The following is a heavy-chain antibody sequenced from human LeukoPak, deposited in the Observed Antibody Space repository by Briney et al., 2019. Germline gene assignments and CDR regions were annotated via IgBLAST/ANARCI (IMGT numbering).Heavy chain of an antibody. CDR3: ASQHDPRSIAARPGY. CDR1: RFTFSSYW. Sequence: PGGSLRLSCAASRFTFSSYWMSWVRQAPGKGLEWVANIKQDGSEKYYVDSVKGRFTISRDNAKNSLYLQMNSLRAEDTAVYYCASQHDPRSIAARPGYWGQGTLVTVSS. D-gene: IGHD6-6*01. J-gene: IGHJ4*02. V-gene: IGHV3-7*01. CDR2: IKQDGSEK.